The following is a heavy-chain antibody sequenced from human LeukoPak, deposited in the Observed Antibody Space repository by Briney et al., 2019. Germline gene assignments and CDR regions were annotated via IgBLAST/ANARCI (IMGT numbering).Heavy chain of an antibody. CDR3: ARERAPHSSGYSDAFDI. Sequence: ASVKVSCKASGYTFTSYDINWVRQATGQGLEWMGWMNPNSGNTGYAQKFQGRVTITRNTSISTAYMELSSLRSDDTAVYYCARERAPHSSGYSDAFDIWGQGTMVTVSS. V-gene: IGHV1-8*03. J-gene: IGHJ3*02. CDR2: MNPNSGNT. CDR1: GYTFTSYD. D-gene: IGHD3-22*01.